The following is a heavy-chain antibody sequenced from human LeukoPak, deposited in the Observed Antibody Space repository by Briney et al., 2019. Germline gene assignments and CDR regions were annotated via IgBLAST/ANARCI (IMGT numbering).Heavy chain of an antibody. CDR2: IHYTGSA. D-gene: IGHD6-13*01. CDR1: GASISGYY. J-gene: IGHJ4*02. V-gene: IGHV4-59*01. CDR3: ARAYTTNWYTLFGY. Sequence: SSETLSLTCTVSGASISGYYWSWVRQPPGKGLEWIGFIHYTGSATYNPSLKSRVTMSVDTSKNQFSLRLSSVTAEDTAVYYCARAYTTNWYTLFGYWGQGTLVTVSS.